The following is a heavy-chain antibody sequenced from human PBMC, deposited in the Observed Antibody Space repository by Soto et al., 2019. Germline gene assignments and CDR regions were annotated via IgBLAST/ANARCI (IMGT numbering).Heavy chain of an antibody. CDR2: IYYSGST. D-gene: IGHD4-4*01. J-gene: IGHJ5*02. CDR3: ARDQYSPRGFDP. CDR1: GGSVSSGSYY. V-gene: IGHV4-61*01. Sequence: SETLSLTCTVSGGSVSSGSYYWSWIRQPPGKGLEWIGYIYYSGSTNYNPSLKRRVTISEDTSKNQFSLKLSSVTAADTAVYYCARDQYSPRGFDPWGQGTLVTVSS.